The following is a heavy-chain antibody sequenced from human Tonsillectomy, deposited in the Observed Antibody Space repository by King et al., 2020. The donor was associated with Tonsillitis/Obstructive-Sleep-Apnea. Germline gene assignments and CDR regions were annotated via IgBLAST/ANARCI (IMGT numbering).Heavy chain of an antibody. CDR3: AREVWFNREYYFDY. J-gene: IGHJ4*02. CDR1: GGSISSYY. D-gene: IGHD3-10*01. Sequence: VQLQESGPGLVKPSETLSLTCTVSGGSISSYYWSWIRQPPGKGLEWIGYIYYSGSTNYNPSLKSRVTISVDTSKNQFSLKLSSVTAADTAVYYCAREVWFNREYYFDYWGQGPLVTVSS. CDR2: IYYSGST. V-gene: IGHV4-59*01.